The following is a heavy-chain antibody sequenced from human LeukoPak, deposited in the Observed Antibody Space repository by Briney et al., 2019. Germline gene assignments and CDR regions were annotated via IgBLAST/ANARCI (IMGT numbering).Heavy chain of an antibody. CDR2: INSDGSGT. CDR1: GFTFSSNW. J-gene: IGHJ3*02. D-gene: IGHD1-26*01. Sequence: GGSLRLSCAASGFTFSSNWMHWVRQGLGKGLVWVSRINSDGSGTSYADSVKGRFTISRDNAKNTLYLQMNSLRAEDTAVYYCARAGEGLLAYSFDIWGQGTMVTVSS. CDR3: ARAGEGLLAYSFDI. V-gene: IGHV3-74*01.